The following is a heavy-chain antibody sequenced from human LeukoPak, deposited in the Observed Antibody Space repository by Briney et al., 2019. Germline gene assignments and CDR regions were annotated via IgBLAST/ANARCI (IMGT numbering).Heavy chain of an antibody. V-gene: IGHV1-2*06. D-gene: IGHD3-16*01. CDR1: GYTFTGYY. CDR3: ARDTGDRVDFDY. CDR2: INPNSGGT. Sequence: ASVKVSCKASGYTFTGYYMHWVRHAPGQGLEWMGRINPNSGGTNYAQKFQGRVTMTRDTSISTAYMELSRLRSDDTAVYYCARDTGDRVDFDYWGQGTLVTVSS. J-gene: IGHJ4*02.